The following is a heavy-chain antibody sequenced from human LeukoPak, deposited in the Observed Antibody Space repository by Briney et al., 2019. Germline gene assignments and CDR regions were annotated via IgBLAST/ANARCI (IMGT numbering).Heavy chain of an antibody. Sequence: PSETLSLTCTVSGGSISSYCWSWIRQPAGKGLEWIGRIYTSGSTNYSPSLKSRVTISVDKSKNQFSLKVSSVTAADTAVYYCARSWGLQFVYEYWGQGTLVTVSS. J-gene: IGHJ4*02. CDR1: GGSISSYC. V-gene: IGHV4-4*07. CDR3: ARSWGLQFVYEY. D-gene: IGHD5-24*01. CDR2: IYTSGST.